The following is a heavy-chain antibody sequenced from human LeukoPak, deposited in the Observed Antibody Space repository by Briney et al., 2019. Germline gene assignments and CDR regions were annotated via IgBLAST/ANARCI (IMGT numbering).Heavy chain of an antibody. J-gene: IGHJ4*02. CDR1: GFTFSSYW. CDR2: IKHDESEE. CDR3: ALSSGARGGDDY. V-gene: IGHV3-7*03. D-gene: IGHD6-19*01. Sequence: PGGSPRLSCAASGFTFSSYWMSWVRQAPGKGLEWVANIKHDESEEYYVDSVKGRFTISRDNAKNSLYLQVNSLRAEDTAVYYCALSSGARGGDDYWGQGTLVTVSS.